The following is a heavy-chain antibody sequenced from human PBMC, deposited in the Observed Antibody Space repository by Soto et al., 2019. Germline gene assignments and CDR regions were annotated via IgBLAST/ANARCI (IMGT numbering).Heavy chain of an antibody. CDR3: ARDIGDYGSGSYEYYYGMDV. CDR2: IYHSGST. D-gene: IGHD3-10*01. CDR1: GGSIRSSNW. Sequence: SETLSLTCAVSGGSIRSSNWWSWVRQPPGKGLEWIGEIYHSGSTNYNPSLKSRVTISVDKSNNQFSLKLSFVTAADTAVYYFARDIGDYGSGSYEYYYGMDVWGQGTTVT. V-gene: IGHV4-4*02. J-gene: IGHJ6*02.